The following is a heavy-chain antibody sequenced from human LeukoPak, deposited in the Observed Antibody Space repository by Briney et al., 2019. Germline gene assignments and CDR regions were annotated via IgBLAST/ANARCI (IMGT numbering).Heavy chain of an antibody. D-gene: IGHD5-12*01. J-gene: IGHJ4*02. V-gene: IGHV1-2*02. CDR1: GYTFTGYY. CDR2: INPNSGGT. CDR3: ARGAGEDVDIVATVGGCDY. Sequence: ASVTVSCTASGYTFTGYYMHWVRQAPGQGLEWMGWINPNSGGTNYAQKFQGRVTMTRDTSISTAYMELSRLRSDDTAVYYCARGAGEDVDIVATVGGCDYWGQGTLVTVSS.